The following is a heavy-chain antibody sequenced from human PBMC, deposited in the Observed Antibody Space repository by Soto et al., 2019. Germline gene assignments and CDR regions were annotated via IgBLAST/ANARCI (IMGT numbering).Heavy chain of an antibody. D-gene: IGHD2-21*02. V-gene: IGHV1-46*01. Sequence: GASVKVSCKASGFIFSKYYMHWVRQAPGQGLEWVGIINPSGTRTSCAPKFQGRVTMTRDTSTSTVYMELSSLTSDDTAVYYCARDNSYPTAWWFDLWGQGTLVTVSS. CDR2: INPSGTRT. J-gene: IGHJ5*02. CDR3: ARDNSYPTAWWFDL. CDR1: GFIFSKYY.